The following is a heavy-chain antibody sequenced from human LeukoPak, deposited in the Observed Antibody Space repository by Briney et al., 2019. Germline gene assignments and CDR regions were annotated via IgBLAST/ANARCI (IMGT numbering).Heavy chain of an antibody. D-gene: IGHD4-23*01. CDR2: IWYDGSTK. Sequence: GGSLRLSCAASGFTFSSYWMSWVRQAPDKGLEWVAIIWYDGSTKYYADSVKGRFTISRDNSKNTLYLQMNSLRAEDTAVYYCARDPPLDYGGNLQYYFDYWGQGTLVTVSS. CDR3: ARDPPLDYGGNLQYYFDY. V-gene: IGHV3-33*08. CDR1: GFTFSSYW. J-gene: IGHJ4*02.